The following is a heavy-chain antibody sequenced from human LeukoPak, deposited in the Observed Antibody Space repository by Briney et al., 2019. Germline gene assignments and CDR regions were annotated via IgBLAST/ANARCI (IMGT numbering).Heavy chain of an antibody. CDR1: GFTFDDYA. V-gene: IGHV3-9*01. Sequence: GGSLRLSCAASGFTFDDYAMHWVRQAPGKGLEWVSGISWNSGSIGYADSVKGRFTISRDNAKNSLYLQMNSLRAEDTALYYCAKDIIRRMATTRGLGMDVWGQGTTVTVSS. D-gene: IGHD5-24*01. J-gene: IGHJ6*02. CDR2: ISWNSGSI. CDR3: AKDIIRRMATTRGLGMDV.